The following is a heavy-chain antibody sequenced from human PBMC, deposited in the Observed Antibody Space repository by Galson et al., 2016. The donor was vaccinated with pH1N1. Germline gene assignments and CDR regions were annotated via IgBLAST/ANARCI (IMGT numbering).Heavy chain of an antibody. D-gene: IGHD2-15*01. CDR2: IFLGDSDT. CDR3: AGRRGGLYYFDY. J-gene: IGHJ4*02. CDR1: GYSFTNYW. V-gene: IGHV5-51*03. Sequence: QSGAEVKKPGESLKISCEVSGYSFTNYWIGWARQMPGRGLEWMGIIFLGDSDTRYSPSFQGQVTISADKSITTAYLQWSRLKASDTAIYYCAGRRGGLYYFDYWGQGSLVTVSS.